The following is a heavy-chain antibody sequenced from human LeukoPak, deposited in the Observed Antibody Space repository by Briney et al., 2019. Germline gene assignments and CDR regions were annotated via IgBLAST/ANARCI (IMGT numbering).Heavy chain of an antibody. CDR3: ARENYYDGSGYSRDFDY. CDR2: ISSTSSDI. D-gene: IGHD3-22*01. V-gene: IGHV3-21*01. J-gene: IGHJ4*02. Sequence: GGSLRLSCAASGFTFNIYTINWVRQAPGKGLEWVSSISSTSSDIHYTDSVKGRFTISRDNAKNSLYLQMNSLRAEDTSIYYCARENYYDGSGYSRDFDYWGQGTLVTVSS. CDR1: GFTFNIYT.